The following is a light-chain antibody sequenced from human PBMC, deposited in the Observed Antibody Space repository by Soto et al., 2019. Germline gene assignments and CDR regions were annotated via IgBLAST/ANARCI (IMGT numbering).Light chain of an antibody. CDR1: QSVSASY. CDR2: AAS. V-gene: IGKV3-20*01. CDR3: QQYGDSPWT. J-gene: IGKJ1*01. Sequence: MVLAQSPGTLSLSPGERATLSCRASQSVSASYLAWYQQKPGQAPSPLINAASSRATGIPDRFSGSGSGTDFTLTINRLEPEDFAVYFCQQYGDSPWTFGQGTKVDIK.